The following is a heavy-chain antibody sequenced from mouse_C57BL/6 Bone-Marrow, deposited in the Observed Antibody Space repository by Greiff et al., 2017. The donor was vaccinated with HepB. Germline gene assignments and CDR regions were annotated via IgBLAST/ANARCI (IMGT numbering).Heavy chain of an antibody. CDR1: GYTFTDYE. V-gene: IGHV1-15*01. D-gene: IGHD2-10*02. CDR2: IDPETGGT. CDR3: TMPSSYFDY. Sequence: QVQLQQSGAELVRPGASVALSCKASGYTFTDYEMHWVKQTPVHGLEWIGAIDPETGGTAYNQKFKGKAILTADKSSSTAYMELRSLTSEDSAVYYCTMPSSYFDYWGQGTTLTVSS. J-gene: IGHJ2*01.